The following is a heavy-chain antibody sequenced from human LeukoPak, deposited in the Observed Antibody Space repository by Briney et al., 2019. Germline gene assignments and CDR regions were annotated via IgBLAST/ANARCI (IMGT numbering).Heavy chain of an antibody. CDR1: GGSISSSSYY. Sequence: YPSETLSLTCTVSGGSISSSSYYWGWIRQPPGKGLEWIGSIYYSGSTYYNPSLKSRVTISVDTSKNQFSLKLSSVTAADTAVYYCARLSPSLRLALIKEGRRYYFDYWGQGTLVTVSS. D-gene: IGHD3-16*01. V-gene: IGHV4-39*07. CDR3: ARLSPSLRLALIKEGRRYYFDY. CDR2: IYYSGST. J-gene: IGHJ4*02.